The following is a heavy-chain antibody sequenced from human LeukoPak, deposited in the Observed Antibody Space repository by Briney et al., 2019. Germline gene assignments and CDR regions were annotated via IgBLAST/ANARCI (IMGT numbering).Heavy chain of an antibody. CDR2: ISGSGGST. J-gene: IGHJ4*02. D-gene: IGHD4-23*01. CDR3: AKAPTVVNIQFDY. V-gene: IGHV3-23*01. Sequence: GGSLRLSCAASGFTFSSYAMSWVRQAPGKGLEWVSAISGSGGSTYYADSVKGRFTISRDNSKNTLYLQMNSLRAEDTAVYHCAKAPTVVNIQFDYWGQGTLVTVSS. CDR1: GFTFSSYA.